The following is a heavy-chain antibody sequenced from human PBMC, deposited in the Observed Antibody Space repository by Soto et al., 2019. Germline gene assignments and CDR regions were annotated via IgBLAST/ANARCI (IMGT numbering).Heavy chain of an antibody. CDR3: SRDGGYYCESSGYYPYYFYY. V-gene: IGHV1-69*01. CDR2: IIPIFGTA. J-gene: IGHJ4*02. CDR1: GGTFSSYA. D-gene: IGHD3-22*01. Sequence: QVQLVQSGAEVKKPGSSVKVSCKASGGTFSSYAISWVRQAPGQGLEWMGGIIPIFGTANYAQKFQGRVRITADESTSTAYMELSSMISEDTAVYYWSRDGGYYCESSGYYPYYFYYWCQGTLVTVSS.